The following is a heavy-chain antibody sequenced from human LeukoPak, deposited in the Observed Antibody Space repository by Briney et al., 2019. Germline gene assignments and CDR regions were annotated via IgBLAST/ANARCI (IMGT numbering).Heavy chain of an antibody. CDR2: IYYSGST. V-gene: IGHV4-59*01. CDR1: GGSISSYY. Sequence: PSETLSLTCTVSGGSISSYYWSWIRQPPGKGLEWIGYIYYSGSTNYNPSLKSRVTISVDTSKNQFSLKLSSVTAADTAVYYCARDCSSTSCYRRNRFDYWGQGTLVIVSS. D-gene: IGHD2-2*01. CDR3: ARDCSSTSCYRRNRFDY. J-gene: IGHJ4*02.